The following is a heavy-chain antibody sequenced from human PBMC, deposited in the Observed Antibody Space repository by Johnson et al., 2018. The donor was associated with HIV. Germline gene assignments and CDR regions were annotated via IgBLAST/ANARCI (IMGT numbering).Heavy chain of an antibody. CDR2: IYWNGGTT. CDR3: AKDPIVLVVYAISAFDI. Sequence: VQLVESGGGLVQPGGSLRVSCAASGFTFDDYGRSWVRQAPGKGLEWVSGIYWNGGTTGYTVSVQGRFALSRDNSKNTLYLQMNSLRAEDTAVYYCAKDPIVLVVYAISAFDIWGQGTMVTVSS. CDR1: GFTFDDYG. D-gene: IGHD2-8*02. V-gene: IGHV3-20*04. J-gene: IGHJ3*02.